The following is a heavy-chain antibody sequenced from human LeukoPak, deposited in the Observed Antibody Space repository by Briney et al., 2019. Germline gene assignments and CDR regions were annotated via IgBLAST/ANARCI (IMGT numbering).Heavy chain of an antibody. CDR3: AKDDPFRYYFDY. Sequence: GGSLRLSCAASGFTFSSYAMSWVRQAPGKGLQWVAFTRYDGSNKYYADSVKGRFTISRDNSKNTLYLQMNSLRAEDTAVYYCAKDDPFRYYFDYWGQGTLVTVSS. CDR2: TRYDGSNK. J-gene: IGHJ4*02. CDR1: GFTFSSYA. V-gene: IGHV3-30*02.